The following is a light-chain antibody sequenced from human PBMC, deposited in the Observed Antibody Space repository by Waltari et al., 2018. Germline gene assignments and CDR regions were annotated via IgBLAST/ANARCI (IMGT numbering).Light chain of an antibody. J-gene: IGLJ3*02. V-gene: IGLV2-8*01. CDR2: DVN. CDR3: SSHAGSDTFV. Sequence: QSALTQPPSASGSPGQSVTISCTGTSRDVGVYIYVAWYQQHPGKAPQLIIQDVNNPPSGVPDRFSGSRYGNTAHLTVSGLQAEEEAAYYCSSHAGSDTFVFGGGTKLTVL. CDR1: SRDVGVYIY.